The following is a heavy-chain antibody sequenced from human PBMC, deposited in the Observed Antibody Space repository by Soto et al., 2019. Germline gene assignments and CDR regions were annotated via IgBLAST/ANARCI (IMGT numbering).Heavy chain of an antibody. CDR3: ARGYGRNFDY. V-gene: IGHV4-30-2*01. CDR2: IYHSGST. Sequence: PSETLSLTCAVSGGSISSGGYSWSWIRQPPGKGLEWIGYIYHSGSTNYNPSLKSRVTISVDTSKNQFSLKLSSVTAADTAVYYCARGYGRNFDYWGQGTLVTAPQ. J-gene: IGHJ4*02. D-gene: IGHD5-18*01. CDR1: GGSISSGGYS.